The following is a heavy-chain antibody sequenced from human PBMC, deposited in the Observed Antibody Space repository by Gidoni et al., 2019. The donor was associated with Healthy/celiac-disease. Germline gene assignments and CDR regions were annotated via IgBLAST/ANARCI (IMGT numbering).Heavy chain of an antibody. V-gene: IGHV3-30*18. J-gene: IGHJ4*02. D-gene: IGHD1-26*01. Sequence: QVQLVESGGGVFQPGRSLILSCAASGFTFRSYGMHWVRQAPGKGLEWVAVISYDGSNKYYADSVKGRFTISRDNSKNSLYLQMNSLRAEDTAVYYCAKDQKVGAHVPFDYWGQGTLVTVSS. CDR2: ISYDGSNK. CDR1: GFTFRSYG. CDR3: AKDQKVGAHVPFDY.